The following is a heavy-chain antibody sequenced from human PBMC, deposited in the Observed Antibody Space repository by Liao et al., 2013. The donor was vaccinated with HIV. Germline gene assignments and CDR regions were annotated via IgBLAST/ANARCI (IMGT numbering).Heavy chain of an antibody. V-gene: IGHV4-59*12. Sequence: QVQLQESGPGPVKPSETLSLTCTVSGASISSFYWSWIRQPPGKGLEWIGYVYYSGSTNYNPSLKSRVTISVDTSKNQFSLKLFSVTAADTAVFYCARGSKRRRAFDVWGPGTLVTVSS. CDR1: GASISSFY. J-gene: IGHJ3*01. CDR3: ARGSKRRRAFDV. D-gene: IGHD6-6*01. CDR2: VYYSGST.